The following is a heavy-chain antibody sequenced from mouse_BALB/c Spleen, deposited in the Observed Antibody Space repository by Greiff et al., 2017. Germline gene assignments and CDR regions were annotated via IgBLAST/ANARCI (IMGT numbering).Heavy chain of an antibody. D-gene: IGHD2-1*01. V-gene: IGHV1-14*01. J-gene: IGHJ1*01. CDR1: GYTFTSYV. CDR2: INPYNDGT. CDR3: ARGGNYVGYFDV. Sequence: EVKLQESGPELVKPGASVKMSCKASGYTFTSYVMHWVKQKPGQGLEWIGYINPYNDGTKYNEKFKGKATLTSDKSSSTAYMELSSLTSEDSAVYYCARGGNYVGYFDVWGAGTTVTVSS.